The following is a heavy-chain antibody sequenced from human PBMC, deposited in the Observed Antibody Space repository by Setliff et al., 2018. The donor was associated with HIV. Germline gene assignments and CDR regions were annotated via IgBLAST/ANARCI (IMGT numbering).Heavy chain of an antibody. CDR1: GFPFSGYE. CDR3: AREMGVSLISISQHYYYMDV. CDR2: ISGGGETI. Sequence: SLRLSCAASGFPFSGYEMIWVRQAPGKGLEWLSYISGGGETIYYADSVKGRFTISRDNAENTLFLQMDSLRAEDTAVYYCAREMGVSLISISQHYYYMDVWGNGTTVTVSS. J-gene: IGHJ6*03. D-gene: IGHD2-21*01. V-gene: IGHV3-48*03.